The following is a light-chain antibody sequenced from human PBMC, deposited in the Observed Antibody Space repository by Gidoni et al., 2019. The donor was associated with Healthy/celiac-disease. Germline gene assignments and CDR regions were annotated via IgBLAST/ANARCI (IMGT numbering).Light chain of an antibody. Sequence: QSVLTQPPSVSGAPGQGVTISCTGSSSTIGAGYDVHWYQQLPGTAPKLLIYGNSNRPSGVPDRFSGSKSGTSASLAITGLQAEDEADYYCQSYDSSLSVVFGGGTKLTVL. CDR2: GNS. J-gene: IGLJ2*01. CDR1: SSTIGAGYD. CDR3: QSYDSSLSVV. V-gene: IGLV1-40*01.